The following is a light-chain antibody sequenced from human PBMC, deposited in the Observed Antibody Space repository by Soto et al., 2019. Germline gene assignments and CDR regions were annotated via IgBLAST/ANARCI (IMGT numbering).Light chain of an antibody. CDR3: QSYDSSNPVV. CDR2: EDD. Sequence: NFMLTQPHSVSESPGKTVTISCTRSSGSIASNYVQWYQQRPGSAPTTLIYEDDQRPSGVPDRFSGSIDRSSNSASLTISGLKTEDEADYYCQSYDSSNPVVFGRGTKVTVL. V-gene: IGLV6-57*04. J-gene: IGLJ2*01. CDR1: SGSIASNY.